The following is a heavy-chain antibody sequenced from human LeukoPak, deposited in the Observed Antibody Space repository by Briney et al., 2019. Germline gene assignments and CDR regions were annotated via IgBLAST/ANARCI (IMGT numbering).Heavy chain of an antibody. CDR1: GYTFTGYY. CDR3: ARAGDILTGPHDAFDI. V-gene: IGHV1-2*02. Sequence: ASVKVSCKASGYTFTGYYMHWVRQAPGQGLEWMGWINPNSGGTNYAQKFQGRVTMTRDTSISTAYMELSRLRSDDTAVYYCARAGDILTGPHDAFDIWGQGTMVTVSS. CDR2: INPNSGGT. J-gene: IGHJ3*02. D-gene: IGHD3-9*01.